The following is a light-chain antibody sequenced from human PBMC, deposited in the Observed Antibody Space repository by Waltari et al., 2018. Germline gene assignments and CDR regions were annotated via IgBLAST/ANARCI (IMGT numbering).Light chain of an antibody. CDR2: AAS. CDR1: QGIRSY. J-gene: IGKJ1*01. Sequence: DIQLIQPPSLLAASVGDRVTITCRASQGIRSYLAWYQQKPGKAPKSLIYAASTLQSGVPSRFSGSGSGTEFTLTIRSLQPEDFATYYCQQLNSYPRTFGQGTKVEIK. CDR3: QQLNSYPRT. V-gene: IGKV1-9*01.